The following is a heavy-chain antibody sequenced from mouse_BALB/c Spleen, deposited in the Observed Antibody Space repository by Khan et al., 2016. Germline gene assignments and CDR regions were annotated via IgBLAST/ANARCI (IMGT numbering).Heavy chain of an antibody. Sequence: QIQLVQSGPELKKPGETVKISCKASGYTFTNYGMNWVKQAPGKGLKWMGWINTNTGEPTYAEDFKGRFAFSLETSASTAYLQLNNLTNEDTATYFCAEDYYGSNWFAYWGQGTLVTVSA. CDR1: GYTFTNYG. D-gene: IGHD1-1*01. CDR2: INTNTGEP. V-gene: IGHV9-3*02. CDR3: AEDYYGSNWFAY. J-gene: IGHJ3*01.